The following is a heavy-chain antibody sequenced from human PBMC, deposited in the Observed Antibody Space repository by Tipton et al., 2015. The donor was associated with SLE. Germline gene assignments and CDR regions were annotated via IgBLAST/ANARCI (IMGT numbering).Heavy chain of an antibody. D-gene: IGHD6-6*01. CDR3: AREEEQLVGY. V-gene: IGHV4-39*02. CDR2: IYYSGST. Sequence: TLSLTCTVSGGSISSSSYYWGWIRQPPGKGLEWIGSIYYSGSTYYNPSLKSRVTISVDTSKNQFSLKLSSVTAADTAVYYCAREEEQLVGYWGQGTLVTVSS. CDR1: GGSISSSSYY. J-gene: IGHJ4*02.